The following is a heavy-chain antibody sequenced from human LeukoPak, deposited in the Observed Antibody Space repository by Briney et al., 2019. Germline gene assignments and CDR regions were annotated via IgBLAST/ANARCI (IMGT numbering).Heavy chain of an antibody. CDR1: GVSIASSPYGMAYY. V-gene: IGHV4-39*01. Sequence: SETLSLTCSVSGVSIASSPYGMAYYWGWIRQPPGKGLEWIGSIYYSGSTYYNPSLKSRVTISVDTSKNQFSLKLSSVTAADTAVYYCARSDGVGTSFLDPWGQGTLVTVSS. J-gene: IGHJ5*02. CDR2: IYYSGST. D-gene: IGHD2-2*01. CDR3: ARSDGVGTSFLDP.